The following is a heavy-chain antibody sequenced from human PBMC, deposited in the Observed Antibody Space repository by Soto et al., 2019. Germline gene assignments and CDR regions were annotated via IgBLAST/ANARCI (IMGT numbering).Heavy chain of an antibody. CDR3: SKLRLGYGRGDLGY. CDR1: GFTFSSYA. D-gene: IGHD3-10*02. J-gene: IGHJ4*02. V-gene: IGHV3-23*01. Sequence: EVQLLESGGGLVQPGGSLRLSCAASGFTFSSYAMSWVRQAPGKGLEWVSAISGSGGSTYYADSVKGRFTISREKSKNTLYLHMNSLRAEYTDVYYCSKLRLGYGRGDLGYWGQGTLVTVSS. CDR2: ISGSGGST.